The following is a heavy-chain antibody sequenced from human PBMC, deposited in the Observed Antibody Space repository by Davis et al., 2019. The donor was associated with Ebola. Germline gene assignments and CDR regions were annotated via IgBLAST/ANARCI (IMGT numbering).Heavy chain of an antibody. CDR1: AYTFTSYG. J-gene: IGHJ4*02. CDR3: ARGPSVATAHYFDY. D-gene: IGHD2-21*02. Sequence: ASVQVSCKASAYTFTSYGISWVRHAPGQGLEWMGWISAYNGNTNYAQKLQGRVTMTTDTSTSTTYMELRSLRSDDTAVYYCARGPSVATAHYFDYWGQGTLVTVSS. V-gene: IGHV1-18*01. CDR2: ISAYNGNT.